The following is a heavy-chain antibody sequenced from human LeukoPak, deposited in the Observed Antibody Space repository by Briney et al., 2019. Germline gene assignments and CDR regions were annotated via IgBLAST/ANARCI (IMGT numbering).Heavy chain of an antibody. CDR3: AKAAQDSSSSWYYYYMDV. J-gene: IGHJ6*03. CDR2: ISGDGGST. Sequence: GGSLRLSCAASGFTFDDYAMHWVHQAPGKGLEWVSRISGDGGSTYYADSVKGRFTISRDNSKNSLYLQMNSLRTEDTALYYCAKAAQDSSSSWYYYYMDVWGKGTTVTVSS. V-gene: IGHV3-43*02. D-gene: IGHD6-6*01. CDR1: GFTFDDYA.